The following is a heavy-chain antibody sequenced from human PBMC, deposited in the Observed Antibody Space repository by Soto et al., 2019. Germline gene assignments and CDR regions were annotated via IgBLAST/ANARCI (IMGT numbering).Heavy chain of an antibody. D-gene: IGHD2-2*02. J-gene: IGHJ4*02. CDR3: AMEYCSSTSCYRDY. Sequence: QVQLVQSGAEVKKPGSSVKVSCKASGGTFSSYTISWVRQAPGQGLEWMGRIIPILGIANYAQKFQGRDTIAADKSPSTAYMELSSLRSEDTAVYYCAMEYCSSTSCYRDYWGQGTLVTVSS. CDR2: IIPILGIA. CDR1: GGTFSSYT. V-gene: IGHV1-69*02.